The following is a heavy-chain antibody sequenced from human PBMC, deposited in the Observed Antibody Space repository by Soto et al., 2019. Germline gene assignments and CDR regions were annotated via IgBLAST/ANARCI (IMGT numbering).Heavy chain of an antibody. CDR2: IGTAGDT. CDR3: TRDPRITDF. V-gene: IGHV3-13*04. CDR1: GFTFSSYD. D-gene: IGHD3-16*01. Sequence: EVQLVESGGGLVQPGGSLRLSCSASGFTFSSYDMHWVRQGPGKGLEWVSAIGTAGDTNYAGSVKGRFTISRENAKNSLYLHMNSLRGEDTAVYYCTRDPRITDFWGQGTLVTVSS. J-gene: IGHJ4*02.